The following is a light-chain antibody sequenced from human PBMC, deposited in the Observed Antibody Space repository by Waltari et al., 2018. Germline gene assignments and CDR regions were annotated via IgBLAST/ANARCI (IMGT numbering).Light chain of an antibody. CDR2: WTS. CDR1: QSLLYSGDNKNY. Sequence: DIVMTQSPASLAVSLGERVTINCKSSQSLLYSGDNKNYLCWYKQKPGQHPEVIIYWTSTRAAGVPDRFSGSGSGTDFTLTISSLQAEDVAVYYCQQDSRTPITFGQGTRLEIK. J-gene: IGKJ5*01. CDR3: QQDSRTPIT. V-gene: IGKV4-1*01.